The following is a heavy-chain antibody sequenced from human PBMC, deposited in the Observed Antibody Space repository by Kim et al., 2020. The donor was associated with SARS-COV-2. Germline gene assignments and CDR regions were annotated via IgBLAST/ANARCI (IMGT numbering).Heavy chain of an antibody. CDR1: GGSFSGYY. CDR2: INHSGST. V-gene: IGHV4-34*01. J-gene: IGHJ5*02. Sequence: SETLSLTCAVYGGSFSGYYWSWIRQPPGKGLEWIGEINHSGSTNYNPSLKSRVTISVDTSKNQLSLKLSSVTAADTAVYFCARGTTVTTFFRHTWFDPWG. D-gene: IGHD4-17*01. CDR3: ARGTTVTTFFRHTWFDP.